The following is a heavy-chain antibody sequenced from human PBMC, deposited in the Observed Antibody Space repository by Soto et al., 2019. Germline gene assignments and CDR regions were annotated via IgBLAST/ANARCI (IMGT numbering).Heavy chain of an antibody. CDR3: VKDGSSGWPYFDDMDV. D-gene: IGHD6-19*01. V-gene: IGHV3-30*18. CDR1: GFTFSSYG. CDR2: ILYDGSKK. J-gene: IGHJ6*02. Sequence: LRLSCAASGFTFSSYGMHWVRQAPGKGLEWVAVILYDGSKKYYADSVKGRFTISRDNSKNALYLQMSSLRAEDTALYYCVKDGSSGWPYFDDMDVWGRGTTVTVSS.